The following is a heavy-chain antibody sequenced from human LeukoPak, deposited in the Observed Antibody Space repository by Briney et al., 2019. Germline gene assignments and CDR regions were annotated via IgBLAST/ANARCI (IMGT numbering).Heavy chain of an antibody. CDR3: AKDRGLATIKSYYLDY. D-gene: IGHD5-12*01. Sequence: GGSLRLSCAASGFTFSSYAMSWVRQAPGKGLEWVAFIRFDGSDKYYGDSVKGRFTISRDNSKNTLYLQMNSLRAEDTAIFYCAKDRGLATIKSYYLDYWGQGTLVTVSS. J-gene: IGHJ4*02. CDR2: IRFDGSDK. CDR1: GFTFSSYA. V-gene: IGHV3-30*02.